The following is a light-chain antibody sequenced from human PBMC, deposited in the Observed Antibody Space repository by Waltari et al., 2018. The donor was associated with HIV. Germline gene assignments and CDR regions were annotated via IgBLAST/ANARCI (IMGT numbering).Light chain of an antibody. CDR1: SSDSGAGYH. Sequence: QSVLPQPPSVSVAPGKRVPIYCTGTSSDSGAGYHVHWYQQLPGTAPKHLLYGNSNRPSGVPARFSGSKSGTSASLAITGLQAEDEADYYCQSHDSSLSGYVFGTGTKVTVL. CDR3: QSHDSSLSGYV. V-gene: IGLV1-40*01. CDR2: GNS. J-gene: IGLJ1*01.